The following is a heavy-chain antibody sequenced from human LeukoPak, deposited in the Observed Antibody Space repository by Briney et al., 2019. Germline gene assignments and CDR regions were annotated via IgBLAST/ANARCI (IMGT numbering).Heavy chain of an antibody. CDR3: ARAYCGDDCSFDY. CDR1: GYTFTSYG. CDR2: ISAYNGNT. Sequence: ASVKVSCKASGYTFTSYGISWVRQAPGQGLEWMGWISAYNGNTNYAQNLQGRVTMTTDTSTSTAYMELRSLRSDDTAVYYCARAYCGDDCSFDYWAREPWSPSPQ. D-gene: IGHD2-21*02. J-gene: IGHJ4*02. V-gene: IGHV1-18*01.